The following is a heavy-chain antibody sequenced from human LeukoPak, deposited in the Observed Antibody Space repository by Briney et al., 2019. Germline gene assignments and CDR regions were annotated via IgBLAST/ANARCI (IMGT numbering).Heavy chain of an antibody. Sequence: GGSLRLSCAASGFTFSSYGMHWVRQAPGKGLEWVAFIRYDGSNKYYADSVKGRFTISRDNSKNTLYLQMNSLRAEDTAVYYCAKAPSLAVAGNDYWGQGTLVTVSS. CDR2: IRYDGSNK. CDR3: AKAPSLAVAGNDY. V-gene: IGHV3-30*02. CDR1: GFTFSSYG. J-gene: IGHJ4*02. D-gene: IGHD6-19*01.